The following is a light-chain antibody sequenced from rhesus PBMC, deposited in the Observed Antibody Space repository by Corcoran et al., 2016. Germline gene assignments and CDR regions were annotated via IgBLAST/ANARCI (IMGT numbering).Light chain of an antibody. Sequence: QAALTQPRSVSGSPGQSVTISCTGTSSDIGGYNYVSWYQQHPGTAPKLMIYEVSKRPSVVSERFSGSKSGNTASLTRSGLLAEDEADYSCSSYAVSNAFIFGAGTRLTVL. V-gene: IGLV2-32*02. CDR1: SSDIGGYNY. J-gene: IGLJ1*01. CDR2: EVS. CDR3: SSYAVSNAFI.